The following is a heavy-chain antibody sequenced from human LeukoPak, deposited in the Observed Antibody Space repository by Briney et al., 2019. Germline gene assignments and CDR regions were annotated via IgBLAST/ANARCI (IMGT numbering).Heavy chain of an antibody. Sequence: PVGSLPLSCAASGFTFRSYSMHWVRQAPGKGLEWVSYISRTSSTIYYADSVKGRLTISRDNAKNSLYLQINSLRDEDTAVYYCARAAPYYYDSSGDSAFDSWG. J-gene: IGHJ3*02. V-gene: IGHV3-48*02. CDR2: ISRTSSTI. CDR3: ARAAPYYYDSSGDSAFDS. D-gene: IGHD3-22*01. CDR1: GFTFRSYS.